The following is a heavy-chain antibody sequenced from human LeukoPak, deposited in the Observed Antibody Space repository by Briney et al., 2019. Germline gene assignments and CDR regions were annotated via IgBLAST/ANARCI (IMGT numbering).Heavy chain of an antibody. J-gene: IGHJ4*02. Sequence: HPGGSLRLSCAASGFTFDNYGMHWVRQAPGTGLGGVAVIWYDGSNKYYADSAKGRFTISRDSSKNTLYLQMNSLRAEDTAVYYCASDQDDYWGQGTQVTVSS. CDR3: ASDQDDY. V-gene: IGHV3-33*01. CDR1: GFTFDNYG. CDR2: IWYDGSNK.